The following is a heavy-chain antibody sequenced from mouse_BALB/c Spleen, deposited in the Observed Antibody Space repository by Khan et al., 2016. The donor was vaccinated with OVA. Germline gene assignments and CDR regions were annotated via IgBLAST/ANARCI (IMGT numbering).Heavy chain of an antibody. Sequence: QVQLKQSGPGLVAPSQSLSITCTVSGFSLTNYGVSWVRQPPGKGLEWLVVIWGDGNTTFHSALKSRLSISKDNSKSQVFLKLNSLQTDDTATYYCAKDQCSYAVDSWGQGTSVTVSS. J-gene: IGHJ4*01. V-gene: IGHV2-3*01. CDR3: AKDQCSYAVDS. CDR2: IWGDGNT. CDR1: GFSLTNYG.